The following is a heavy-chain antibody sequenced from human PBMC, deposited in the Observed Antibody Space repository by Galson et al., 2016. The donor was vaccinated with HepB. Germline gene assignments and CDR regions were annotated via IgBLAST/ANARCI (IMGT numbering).Heavy chain of an antibody. CDR3: ARVGRRDSYDETLDY. V-gene: IGHV4-59*01. CDR2: VYYTGST. J-gene: IGHJ4*02. CDR1: GGSIRRYY. D-gene: IGHD5-18*01. Sequence: ETLSLTCTVSGGSIRRYYWSWIRQPPGKRLEWTGNVYYTGSTNYNPSLKSRVTMSLDTSKNQFSLKLSSVTAADTAVYYCARVGRRDSYDETLDYWGQGTLVSVSS.